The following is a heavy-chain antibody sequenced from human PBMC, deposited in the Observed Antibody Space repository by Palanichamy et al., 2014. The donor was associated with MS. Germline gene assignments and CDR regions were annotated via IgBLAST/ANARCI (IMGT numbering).Heavy chain of an antibody. V-gene: IGHV3-15*01. CDR1: GFTLNKAW. CDR2: IKSKADGGTT. J-gene: IGHJ4*02. Sequence: EVQLVESGGGLVKPGGSLRLSCAASGFTLNKAWMSWVRQAPGKGLEWVGRIKSKADGGTTDSAAPVQGRFTISRDDSKNTLFLQMNSLKTEDTAVYYCTTAPMRTRNYWGQGTLVTVSS. D-gene: IGHD3-22*01. CDR3: TTAPMRTRNY.